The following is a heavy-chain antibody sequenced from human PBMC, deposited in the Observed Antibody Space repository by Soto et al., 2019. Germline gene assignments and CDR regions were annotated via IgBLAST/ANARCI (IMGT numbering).Heavy chain of an antibody. D-gene: IGHD6-19*01. CDR1: GASVSSGSFY. Sequence: SETLSLTCSVSGASVSSGSFYWSRIRQPPGKGLEWIGFIYNNETFNYNPSLKSRVTLSVDTSKHQFSLKLSSVTAADTAVYYCARVPLRYSSSHNFDSWGQGALVTVSS. CDR3: ARVPLRYSSSHNFDS. J-gene: IGHJ4*02. CDR2: IYNNETF. V-gene: IGHV4-61*01.